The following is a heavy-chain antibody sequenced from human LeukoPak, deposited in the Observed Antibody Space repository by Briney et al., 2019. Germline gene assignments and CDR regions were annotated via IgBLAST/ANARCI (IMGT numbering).Heavy chain of an antibody. Sequence: SETLSLTCTVSGGSIRSSYYYWGWIRQPPGKGLEWIGSIYDSGSTYYNPSLKSRVTISVDTSKNQFSLKLSSVTAADTAVYYCARGFIAAADPNNYYYYYGMDVWGQGTTVTVSS. J-gene: IGHJ6*02. CDR3: ARGFIAAADPNNYYYYYGMDV. D-gene: IGHD6-13*01. CDR2: IYDSGST. CDR1: GGSIRSSYYY. V-gene: IGHV4-39*07.